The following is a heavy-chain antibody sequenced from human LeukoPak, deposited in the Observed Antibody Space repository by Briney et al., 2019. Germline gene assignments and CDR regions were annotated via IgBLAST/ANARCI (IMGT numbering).Heavy chain of an antibody. V-gene: IGHV3-23*01. CDR1: GFTFSSYW. Sequence: GGSLRLSCAASGFTFSSYWMSWVRQAPGKGLEWVSAISGSGGSTYYADSVKGRFTISRDNSKNTLYLQMNSLRAEDTAVYYCARDSVAARTFDYWGQGTLVTVSS. D-gene: IGHD6-6*01. J-gene: IGHJ4*02. CDR2: ISGSGGST. CDR3: ARDSVAARTFDY.